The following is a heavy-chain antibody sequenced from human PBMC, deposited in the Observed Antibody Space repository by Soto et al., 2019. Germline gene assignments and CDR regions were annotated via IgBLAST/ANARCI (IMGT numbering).Heavy chain of an antibody. CDR1: RFTFRSYD. V-gene: IGHV3-30*02. Sequence: GHLRLSCVASRFTFRSYDIHWVRPALGKGVEWVAVIKSGGTSQYYSDSVEGRFFISRDMRKNTLFLQMNNLSPYDTAVYYCAKPRSSLEWPPFNPWGHGTLVT. J-gene: IGHJ5*02. CDR2: IKSGGTSQ. D-gene: IGHD3-3*01. CDR3: AKPRSSLEWPPFNP.